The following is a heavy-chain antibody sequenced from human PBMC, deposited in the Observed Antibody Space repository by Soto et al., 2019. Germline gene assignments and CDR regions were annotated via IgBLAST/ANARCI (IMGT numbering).Heavy chain of an antibody. D-gene: IGHD3-3*01. J-gene: IGHJ5*02. V-gene: IGHV4-34*01. Sequence: PSETLSLTCAVYGGSFIGYYWSWIRQPPGKGLEWIGEINHSGSTNYNPSLKSRVTISVDTSKNQFSLKLSSVTAADTAVYYCARGPLKNYDFWSGTKNWFDPWGQGTLVTVSS. CDR2: INHSGST. CDR3: ARGPLKNYDFWSGTKNWFDP. CDR1: GGSFIGYY.